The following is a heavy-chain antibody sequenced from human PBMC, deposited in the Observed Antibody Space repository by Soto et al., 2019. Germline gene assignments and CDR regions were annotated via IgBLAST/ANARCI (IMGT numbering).Heavy chain of an antibody. CDR2: IYHSGST. D-gene: IGHD3-22*01. Sequence: TLSLTCAVSGGSISSGGYSWSWIRQPPGKGLEWIGYIYHSGSTYYNPSLKSRVTISVDRSKNQFSLKLSSVTAADTAVYYCARVLRDSAYFDYWGQGTLVTVPQ. J-gene: IGHJ4*02. CDR1: GGSISSGGYS. V-gene: IGHV4-30-2*01. CDR3: ARVLRDSAYFDY.